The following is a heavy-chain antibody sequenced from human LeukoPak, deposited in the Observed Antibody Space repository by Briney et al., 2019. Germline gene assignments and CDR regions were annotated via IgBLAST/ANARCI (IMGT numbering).Heavy chain of an antibody. Sequence: PGGSLRLSCAASGFTFSSYWMSWVRQAPGKGLVWVANIKQDGSEKYYVDSVKGRFTISRDNAKNSLYLQMNSLRAEDTAVYYCARDQTTIAAPDGYFDYWGQGTLVTVSS. CDR3: ARDQTTIAAPDGYFDY. CDR1: GFTFSSYW. V-gene: IGHV3-7*01. D-gene: IGHD6-13*01. CDR2: IKQDGSEK. J-gene: IGHJ4*02.